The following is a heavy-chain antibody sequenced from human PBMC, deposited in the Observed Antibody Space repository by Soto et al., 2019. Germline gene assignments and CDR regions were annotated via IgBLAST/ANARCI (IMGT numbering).Heavy chain of an antibody. CDR3: ARDADLQSNFDY. CDR2: ISTSGSTI. V-gene: IGHV3-48*03. Sequence: EVQLVESGGGLVQPGGSLRLACAASGFTLSSYEMNWVRQAPGKGLEWVSYISTSGSTIYYADSVKGRFTISRDNAKKSVYLQMNRLRAEDTAVYYCARDADLQSNFDYWGQGTLVTVSS. CDR1: GFTLSSYE. J-gene: IGHJ4*02.